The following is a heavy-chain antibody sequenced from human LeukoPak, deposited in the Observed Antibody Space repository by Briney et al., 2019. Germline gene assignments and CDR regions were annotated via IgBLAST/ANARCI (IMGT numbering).Heavy chain of an antibody. J-gene: IGHJ6*03. Sequence: PGGSLRLSCAASGFTFDDYGMSWVRQAPGKGLEWVSGINWNGGSTGYADSVKGRFTISRDNAKNTLYLQMNTLRAEDTAVYYCARDPTTVTTYYYYYYMDVWGKGTTVTVSS. CDR2: INWNGGST. CDR1: GFTFDDYG. D-gene: IGHD4-17*01. V-gene: IGHV3-20*04. CDR3: ARDPTTVTTYYYYYYMDV.